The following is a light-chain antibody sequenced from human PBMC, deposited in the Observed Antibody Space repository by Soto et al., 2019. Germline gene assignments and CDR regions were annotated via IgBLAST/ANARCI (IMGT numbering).Light chain of an antibody. CDR1: QSVSNN. J-gene: IGKJ2*01. CDR3: QQYNNWPPYT. Sequence: EIVMTQSPATLSVSPGERATLSCRASQSVSNNLAWYQQKPGQAPRLLIFGASTRTTGIPARFSGSGSGTEFTLTISSLQSEDFAVYYCQQYNNWPPYTFGQGTKLEIK. V-gene: IGKV3-15*01. CDR2: GAS.